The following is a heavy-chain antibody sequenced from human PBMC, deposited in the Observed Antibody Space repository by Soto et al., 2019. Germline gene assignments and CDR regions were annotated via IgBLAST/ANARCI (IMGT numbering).Heavy chain of an antibody. D-gene: IGHD2-8*01. CDR3: AGDQGYCTNDVCYRYYYYYMDV. Sequence: PSVTLSLTCAVYGGSFSDYYWSWIRQPQGKRLEWIGEINHSGSTNYNPSLKSRVTISVDTSKNQFSLKLSSVTAADTAVYYCAGDQGYCTNDVCYRYYYYYMDVWGKGTTVTVSS. J-gene: IGHJ6*03. CDR2: INHSGST. CDR1: GGSFSDYY. V-gene: IGHV4-34*01.